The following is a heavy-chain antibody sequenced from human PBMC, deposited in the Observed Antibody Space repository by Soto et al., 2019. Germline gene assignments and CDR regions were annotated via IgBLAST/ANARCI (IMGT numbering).Heavy chain of an antibody. CDR3: ARKIAAAAISPFDY. D-gene: IGHD6-13*01. Sequence: KASETLSLTCTVSGGSISSYYWSWIRQPPGKGLEWIGYIYYSGSTNYNPSLKSRVTISVDMSKNQFSLKLSSVTAADTAVYYCARKIAAAAISPFDYWGQGTLVTVSS. CDR2: IYYSGST. V-gene: IGHV4-59*01. CDR1: GGSISSYY. J-gene: IGHJ4*02.